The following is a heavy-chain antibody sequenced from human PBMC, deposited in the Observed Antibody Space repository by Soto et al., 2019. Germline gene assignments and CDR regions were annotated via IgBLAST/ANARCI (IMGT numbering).Heavy chain of an antibody. D-gene: IGHD2-21*02. CDR3: EVTTGY. CDR1: GYAFTEYD. Sequence: ASVKVSCKTSGYAFTEYDINWVRQAPGQGLEWMGWVSPDNGNAGYAQHFQGRVTLTSDTSISTAYMELSSLTSEDTAVYYCEVTTGYWGQGTMVTVSS. CDR2: VSPDNGNA. J-gene: IGHJ4*02. V-gene: IGHV1-8*01.